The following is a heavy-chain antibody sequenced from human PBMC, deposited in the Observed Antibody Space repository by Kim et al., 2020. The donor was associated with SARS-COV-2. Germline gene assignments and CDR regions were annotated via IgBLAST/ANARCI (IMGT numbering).Heavy chain of an antibody. V-gene: IGHV3-48*02. Sequence: GGSLRLSCAASGFTFSSYSMNWVRQAPGKGLEWVSYISSSSTIYYADSLKGRFTISRDNAKNSLYLQMNSLRDEDTAVYYCARDFPRDYYGSGSHGWFDPWGQGTLVTVSS. J-gene: IGHJ5*02. CDR1: GFTFSSYS. CDR2: ISSSSTI. CDR3: ARDFPRDYYGSGSHGWFDP. D-gene: IGHD3-10*01.